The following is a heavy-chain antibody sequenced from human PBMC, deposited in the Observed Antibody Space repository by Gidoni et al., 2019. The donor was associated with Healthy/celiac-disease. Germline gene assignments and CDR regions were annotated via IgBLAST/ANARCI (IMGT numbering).Heavy chain of an antibody. Sequence: VQLLEPRGGLVQPGGSLRLSCAASGFTFSSYAMSWVRQAPGKGLEWVSAISGSGGSTYYADFVKGRFTISRDNSKNTLYLQMNSLRAEDKAVYYCAKRDDGIWLAFDYWGQGTLVTVSS. V-gene: IGHV3-23*01. CDR1: GFTFSSYA. CDR3: AKRDDGIWLAFDY. CDR2: ISGSGGST. D-gene: IGHD3-16*01. J-gene: IGHJ4*02.